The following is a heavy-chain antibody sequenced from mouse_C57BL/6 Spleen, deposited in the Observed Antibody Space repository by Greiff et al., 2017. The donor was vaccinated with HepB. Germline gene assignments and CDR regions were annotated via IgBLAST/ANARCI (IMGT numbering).Heavy chain of an antibody. CDR1: GYTFTSYW. V-gene: IGHV1-52*01. Sequence: VQLQQSGAELVRPGSSVKLSCKASGYTFTSYWMHWVKQRPIQGLEWIGNIDPSDSETHYNQKFKDKATLTVVKSSSTAYMQLSSLTSEDSAVYYCARYTTVVGYAMDYWGQGTSVTVSS. CDR3: ARYTTVVGYAMDY. CDR2: IDPSDSET. J-gene: IGHJ4*01. D-gene: IGHD1-1*01.